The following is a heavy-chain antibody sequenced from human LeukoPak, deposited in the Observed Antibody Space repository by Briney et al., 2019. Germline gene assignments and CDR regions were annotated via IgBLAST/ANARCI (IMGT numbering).Heavy chain of an antibody. V-gene: IGHV1-69*10. J-gene: IGHJ6*02. CDR3: ARPHYGDPLRGMDV. Sequence: GASVKVSSKASRGTFISYAISWVRQAPGQGLEWMGRIIAILGIANYAQKFQGRVTITADKSTSTAYMEMSSLRSEDTAVYYCARPHYGDPLRGMDVWGQGTTVTVSS. D-gene: IGHD4-17*01. CDR2: IIAILGIA. CDR1: RGTFISYA.